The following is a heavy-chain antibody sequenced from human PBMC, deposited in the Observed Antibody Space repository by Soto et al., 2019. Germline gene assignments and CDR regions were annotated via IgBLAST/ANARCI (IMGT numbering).Heavy chain of an antibody. CDR1: GYTFTGYY. J-gene: IGHJ4*02. CDR3: ARVTTIFGVVIREYYFDY. D-gene: IGHD3-3*01. Sequence: SVKVSCKASGYTFTGYYTHWVRQAPGQGLEWMGWINPNSGGTNYAQNFQGWVTMTRDTSISTAYMELSRLRSEDTAVYYCARVTTIFGVVIREYYFDYWGQGTLVTVSS. CDR2: INPNSGGT. V-gene: IGHV1-2*04.